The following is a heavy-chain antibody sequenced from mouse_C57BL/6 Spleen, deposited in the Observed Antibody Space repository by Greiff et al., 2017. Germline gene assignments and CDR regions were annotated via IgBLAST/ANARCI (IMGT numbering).Heavy chain of an antibody. CDR2: FHPYNDDT. CDR3: ARYYSSSYVYFYV. Sequence: QVQLQQSGPELVKPGASVKISCKASGYTFTTYPMKWMMQSHGKSLEWIGRFHPYNDDTFYNEKFKGKATLTVDKSSSTAHLELRRLTSEDSAVYYCARYYSSSYVYFYVWGTGATVTVSS. D-gene: IGHD1-1*01. J-gene: IGHJ1*03. V-gene: IGHV1-47*01. CDR1: GYTFTTYP.